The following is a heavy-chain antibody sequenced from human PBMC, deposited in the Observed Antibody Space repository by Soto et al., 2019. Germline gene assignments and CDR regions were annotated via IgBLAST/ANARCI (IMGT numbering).Heavy chain of an antibody. D-gene: IGHD4-4*01. CDR3: ARGSFIEMATVTYWFDP. J-gene: IGHJ5*02. CDR1: GGTFSSYA. CDR2: IIPIFGTA. V-gene: IGHV1-69*13. Sequence: SVKVSCKASGGTFSSYAISWVRQAPGQGLEWMGGIIPIFGTANYAQKFQGRVTITADESTSTAYMELSSLRSEDTAVYYCARGSFIEMATVTYWFDPWGQGTLVTVSS.